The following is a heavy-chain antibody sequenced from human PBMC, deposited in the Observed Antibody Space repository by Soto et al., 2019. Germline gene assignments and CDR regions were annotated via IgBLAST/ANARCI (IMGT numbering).Heavy chain of an antibody. CDR3: ARDLIGRYYYAMDV. CDR1: GFTFSSYG. CDR2: IWYDGSNK. Sequence: QVQLVESGGGVVQPGRSLRLSCAASGFTFSSYGMHWVRQAPGKGLEWVAVIWYDGSNKYYADSVKGRFTISRDNSKNTLYLPMSSLRVEDTAVYYCARDLIGRYYYAMDVWGQGTTVTVSS. D-gene: IGHD1-26*01. V-gene: IGHV3-33*01. J-gene: IGHJ6*02.